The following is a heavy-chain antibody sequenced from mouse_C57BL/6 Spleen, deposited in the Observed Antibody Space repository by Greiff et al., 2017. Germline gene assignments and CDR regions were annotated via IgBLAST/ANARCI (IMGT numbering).Heavy chain of an antibody. CDR2: IYPGSGST. D-gene: IGHD1-1*01. CDR1: GYTFTSYW. CDR3: ARDYYGSSYPYYFDY. Sequence: QVQLQQPGAELVKPGASVKMSCKASGYTFTSYWITWVKQRPGQGLEWIGDIYPGSGSTNYNEKFKSKATLTVDKSSSTAYMQLSSLTSEDSAVYYCARDYYGSSYPYYFDYWGQGTTLTVSS. J-gene: IGHJ2*01. V-gene: IGHV1-55*01.